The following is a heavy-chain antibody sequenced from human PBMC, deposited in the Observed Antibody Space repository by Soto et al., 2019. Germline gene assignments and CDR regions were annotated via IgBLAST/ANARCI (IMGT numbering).Heavy chain of an antibody. D-gene: IGHD1-1*01. CDR1: DGSLTEYH. Sequence: SETLSLTCVVYDGSLTEYHWSWVRQTPGKGLEWIGEVSHHGTSHYNPSLGSRVIMSFDTSKDQFSLTLQSVTAADTGIYYCARGQSAVDVFFPTPVPFGPWGPGTPVTVSS. CDR2: VSHHGTS. J-gene: IGHJ5*02. V-gene: IGHV4-34*01. CDR3: ARGQSAVDVFFPTPVPFGP.